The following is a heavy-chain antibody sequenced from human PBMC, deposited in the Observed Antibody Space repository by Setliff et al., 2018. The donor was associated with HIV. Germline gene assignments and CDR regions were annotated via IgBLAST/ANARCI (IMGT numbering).Heavy chain of an antibody. V-gene: IGHV3-53*01. D-gene: IGHD6-13*01. CDR3: AKGRAGYSFDY. CDR2: IYTGGST. J-gene: IGHJ4*02. Sequence: PGGSLRLSCAASGFTASSNYMSWVRQAPGKGLEWVSIIYTGGSTYYADSVKGRFTISRDNSKNTLYLQMNSLRAEDTAVYYCAKGRAGYSFDYWGQGTLVTVSS. CDR1: GFTASSNY.